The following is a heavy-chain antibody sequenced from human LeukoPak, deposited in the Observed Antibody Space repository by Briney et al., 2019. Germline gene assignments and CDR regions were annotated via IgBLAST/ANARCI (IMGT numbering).Heavy chain of an antibody. V-gene: IGHV4-59*01. CDR3: ARGHDYGVYFDY. CDR1: GFTFSSYE. J-gene: IGHJ4*02. CDR2: IYYSGST. Sequence: GSLRLSCAASGFTFSSYEMNRVRQAPGKGLEWIGYIYYSGSTNYNPSLKSRVTISVDTSKNQFSLKLSSVTAADTAVYYCARGHDYGVYFDYWGQGTLVTVSS. D-gene: IGHD4-17*01.